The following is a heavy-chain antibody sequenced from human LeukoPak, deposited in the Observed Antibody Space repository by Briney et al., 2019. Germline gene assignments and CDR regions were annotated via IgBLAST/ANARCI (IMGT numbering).Heavy chain of an antibody. Sequence: ASVKVSCKASGYTFTSYGISWVRQAPGQGLEWMGWINSNNGNTNYEQKFQGRVTMITDTSTSTAYMELRSLRSDDTAVYYCARDFAVTTQKYYYYYGMDVWGQGTTVTVSS. V-gene: IGHV1-18*01. J-gene: IGHJ6*02. CDR3: ARDFAVTTQKYYYYYGMDV. D-gene: IGHD4-11*01. CDR1: GYTFTSYG. CDR2: INSNNGNT.